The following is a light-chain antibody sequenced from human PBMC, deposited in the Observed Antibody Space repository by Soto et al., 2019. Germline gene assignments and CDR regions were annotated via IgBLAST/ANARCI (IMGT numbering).Light chain of an antibody. Sequence: QSVLTQPRPVSGSPGQSVTISSTGTSSDVGGYNYVSWYQHHPGKAPKLMIYDVTKRPSGVRDRFSASKSGNTASLTISGLQAEDEADYYCCSYAGSYTYVFGTGTKVTVL. V-gene: IGLV2-11*01. CDR2: DVT. CDR1: SSDVGGYNY. J-gene: IGLJ1*01. CDR3: CSYAGSYTYV.